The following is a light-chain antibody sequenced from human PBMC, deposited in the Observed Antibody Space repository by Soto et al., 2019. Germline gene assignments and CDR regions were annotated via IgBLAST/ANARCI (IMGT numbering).Light chain of an antibody. Sequence: QSALTQPASVSGSPGQSITISCAGTMRDVGGYNLVSWYQQHPGRAPQLILYEVRNRPSGISFRFSGSKSDNTASLTISGLQAEDEADNYCSSFTSKSSLIFGGGTKVTVL. J-gene: IGLJ2*01. CDR1: MRDVGGYNL. CDR2: EVR. V-gene: IGLV2-14*01. CDR3: SSFTSKSSLI.